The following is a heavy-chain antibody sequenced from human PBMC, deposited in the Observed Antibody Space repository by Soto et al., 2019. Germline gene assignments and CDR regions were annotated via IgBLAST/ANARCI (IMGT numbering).Heavy chain of an antibody. Sequence: EVQLVESGGGLIQPVVSLILSCAASELTFSRHRRSWFRHAPGTVLEWGANISQDGSEKCYVDSVRGRFTTSRDNAKNSLYLQINSLRAEDAAVYYCVRESETGIWLEPWGQGILVTVSS. J-gene: IGHJ5*02. CDR3: VRESETGIWLEP. V-gene: IGHV3-7*01. D-gene: IGHD3-10*01. CDR2: ISQDGSEK. CDR1: ELTFSRHR.